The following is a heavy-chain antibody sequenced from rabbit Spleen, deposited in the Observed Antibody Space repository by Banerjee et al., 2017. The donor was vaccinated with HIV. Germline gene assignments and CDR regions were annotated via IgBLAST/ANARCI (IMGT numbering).Heavy chain of an antibody. V-gene: IGHV1S40*01. CDR2: INAVTGKA. J-gene: IGHJ6*01. CDR1: GFDFSSSDY. Sequence: QSLEESGGDLVKPGASLTLTCTASGFDFSSSDYMCWVRQAPGKGLEWIACINAVTGKAVYASWAKGRFTFSKTSSTTVTLQVTSLTAADTATYFCARDTSSSFSSYGMDLWGQGTLVTVS. D-gene: IGHD1-1*01. CDR3: ARDTSSSFSSYGMDL.